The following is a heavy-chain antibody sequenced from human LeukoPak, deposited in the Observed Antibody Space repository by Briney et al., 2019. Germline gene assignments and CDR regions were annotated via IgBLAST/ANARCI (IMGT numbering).Heavy chain of an antibody. Sequence: SETLSLTCTVSGGPISSSRYYWGWIRQPPGKGLEWIGTIYYSGSTYDNPSLKSRVTVSVDTSKNQFSLKLSSVTAADTAVYYCARLLYDRSGYYYFDHWGQGTLVTVSS. CDR3: ARLLYDRSGYYYFDH. V-gene: IGHV4-39*01. CDR1: GGPISSSRYY. D-gene: IGHD3-22*01. J-gene: IGHJ4*02. CDR2: IYYSGST.